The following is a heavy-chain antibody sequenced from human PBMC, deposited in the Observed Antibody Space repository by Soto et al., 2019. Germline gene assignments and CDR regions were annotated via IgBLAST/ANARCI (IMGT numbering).Heavy chain of an antibody. CDR1: GFTFSSYG. CDR2: ISYDGSNK. J-gene: IGHJ4*02. Sequence: QVQLVESGGGVVQPGRSLRLSCAASGFTFSSYGMHWVRQAPGKGLEWVAVISYDGSNKYYADSVKGRFTISRDNSKNTLYLQMNSLRAEDTAVDCCARSPYSVSYLAYFDYWGQGTLVTVSS. V-gene: IGHV3-30*03. CDR3: ARSPYSVSYLAYFDY. D-gene: IGHD1-26*01.